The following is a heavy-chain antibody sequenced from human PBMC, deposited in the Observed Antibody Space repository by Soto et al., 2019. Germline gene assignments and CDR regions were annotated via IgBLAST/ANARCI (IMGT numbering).Heavy chain of an antibody. CDR3: ARGTRSRSTYYDFWSGYAAANYYYCGMDV. J-gene: IGHJ6*02. CDR1: GGSFSGYY. V-gene: IGHV4-34*01. CDR2: INHSGST. D-gene: IGHD3-3*01. Sequence: SETLSLTCAVYGGSFSGYYWSWIRQPPGKGLEWIGEINHSGSTNYNPSLKSRVTISVDTSKNQFSLKLSSVTAADTAVYYCARGTRSRSTYYDFWSGYAAANYYYCGMDVWGQGTTVTVSS.